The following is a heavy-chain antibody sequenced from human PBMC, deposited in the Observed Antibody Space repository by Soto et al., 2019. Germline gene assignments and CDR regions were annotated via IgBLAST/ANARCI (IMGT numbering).Heavy chain of an antibody. V-gene: IGHV5-51*01. D-gene: IGHD6-19*01. CDR1: GYSFTSYW. CDR3: ARNTAGYRSGRDYYGMDV. J-gene: IGHJ6*02. Sequence: GESLKISCKGSGYSFTSYWIGWVRRMPGKGLEWMGIVYPGDSDTRYSPSFQGQVTISADKSISTAYLQWSSLKASDTAMYYCARNTAGYRSGRDYYGMDVWGQGTTVTVSS. CDR2: VYPGDSDT.